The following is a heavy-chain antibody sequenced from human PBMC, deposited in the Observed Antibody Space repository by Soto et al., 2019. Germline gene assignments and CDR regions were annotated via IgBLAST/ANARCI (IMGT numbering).Heavy chain of an antibody. CDR1: GYTLTELP. Sequence: ASVKVSCKVSGYTLTELPMHWVRQAPGKGLEWMGSFDPEDGETIYAQKFQGRVTMTEDTSTDTAYMEVSSLRSEDTAVYYCATLSDDFSGGPNNWFDPWGQGTLVTVSS. D-gene: IGHD1-1*01. V-gene: IGHV1-24*01. CDR2: FDPEDGET. J-gene: IGHJ5*02. CDR3: ATLSDDFSGGPNNWFDP.